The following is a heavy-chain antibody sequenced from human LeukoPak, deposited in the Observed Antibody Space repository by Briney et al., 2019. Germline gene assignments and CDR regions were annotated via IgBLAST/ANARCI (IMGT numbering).Heavy chain of an antibody. V-gene: IGHV3-21*01. J-gene: IGHJ6*02. D-gene: IGHD3-10*01. CDR2: ISSSSSYI. Sequence: PGGSLRLSCAASGFTFSSYSMNWVRQAPGKGLEWVSSISSSSSYIYYADSVKGRFTISRDNAKNSLYLQMNSLRAEDTAVYYRARDPPPATYYYGSGTEPSMDVWGQGTTVTVSS. CDR1: GFTFSSYS. CDR3: ARDPPPATYYYGSGTEPSMDV.